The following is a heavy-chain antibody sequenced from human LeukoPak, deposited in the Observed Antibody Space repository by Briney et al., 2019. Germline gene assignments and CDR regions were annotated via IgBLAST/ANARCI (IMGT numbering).Heavy chain of an antibody. CDR2: IYYSGST. V-gene: IGHV4-59*08. CDR3: ARVNEEWELPIDFDY. Sequence: PSETLSLTCAVYGGSFSGYYWSWIRQPPGKGLEWIGYIYYSGSTNYNPSLKSRVTISVDTSKNQFSLKLSSVTAADTAVYYCARVNEEWELPIDFDYWGQGTLVTVSS. J-gene: IGHJ4*02. CDR1: GGSFSGYY. D-gene: IGHD1-26*01.